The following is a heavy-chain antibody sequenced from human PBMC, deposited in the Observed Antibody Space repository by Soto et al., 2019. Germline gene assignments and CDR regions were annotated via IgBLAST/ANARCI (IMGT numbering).Heavy chain of an antibody. V-gene: IGHV1-18*01. D-gene: IGHD6-13*01. CDR2: ISAYNGNT. CDR3: ARARQLVNENWFDP. CDR1: GYTFTSYG. J-gene: IGHJ5*02. Sequence: ASVKVSCKASGYTFTSYGISWVLQAPGQGLEWMGWISAYNGNTNYAQKLQGRVTMTTDTSTSTAYMELRSLRSDDTAVYYCARARQLVNENWFDPWGQGTLVTVSS.